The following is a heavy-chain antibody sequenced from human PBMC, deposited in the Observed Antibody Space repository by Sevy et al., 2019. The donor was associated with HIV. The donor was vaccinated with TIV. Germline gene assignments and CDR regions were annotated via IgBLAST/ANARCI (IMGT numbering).Heavy chain of an antibody. CDR1: GFTFTNYA. V-gene: IGHV3-23*01. J-gene: IGHJ4*02. Sequence: GGSLRLSCAASGFTFTNYALSWVRQAPGKGLEWVSAITGSGSSTYYADSVKGRFTISRDNSKNTVYLQMNSLRVEDTAVYYCAKVGEWGQGTLVTVSS. CDR2: ITGSGSST. CDR3: AKVGE. D-gene: IGHD3-10*01.